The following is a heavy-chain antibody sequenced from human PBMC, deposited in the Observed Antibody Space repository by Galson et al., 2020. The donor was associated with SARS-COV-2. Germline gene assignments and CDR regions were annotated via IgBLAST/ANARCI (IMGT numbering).Heavy chain of an antibody. D-gene: IGHD6-19*01. CDR1: GGTFSSYA. V-gene: IGHV1-69*10. CDR2: IITILGIA. J-gene: IGHJ6*03. Sequence: KISCKASGGTFSSYAISWVRQAPGQGLEWMGGIITILGIANYAQKVHGRVTITADKSKSTAYMELSSLRSEDTAVYYCARGGIAVAGTLTHDYYYMDVWGKGTTVTVSS. CDR3: ARGGIAVAGTLTHDYYYMDV.